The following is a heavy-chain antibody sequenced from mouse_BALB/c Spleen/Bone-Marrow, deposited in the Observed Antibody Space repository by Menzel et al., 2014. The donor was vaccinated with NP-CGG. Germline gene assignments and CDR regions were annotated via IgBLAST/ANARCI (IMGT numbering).Heavy chain of an antibody. CDR1: GFNIKDYY. V-gene: IGHV14-4*02. D-gene: IGHD2-3*01. Sequence: VQLKESGAELVRSGASVKLSCTASGFNIKDYYMHWVKQGPEQGLEWIGWIDPENGDTEYAPKFQGKATMTADTSSNTAYLQLSSLTSEDTAVYYCNGGYYEAWFAYWGQGTLLTVSA. CDR3: NGGYYEAWFAY. J-gene: IGHJ3*01. CDR2: IDPENGDT.